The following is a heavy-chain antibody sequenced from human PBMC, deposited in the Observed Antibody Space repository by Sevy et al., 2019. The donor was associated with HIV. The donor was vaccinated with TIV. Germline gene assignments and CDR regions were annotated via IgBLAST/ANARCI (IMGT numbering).Heavy chain of an antibody. CDR2: IDSGGST. CDR3: ARDRYYDASGYYYYYYGMDV. V-gene: IGHV3-66*01. D-gene: IGHD3-22*01. J-gene: IGHJ6*02. Sequence: GWSLRLSCEASGFIVSGNYMAWVRLAPGKGLEWVSLIDSGGSTYYADSVKGRFTISRDNAKNTLYLQMNPLRAEDTAVYFCARDRYYDASGYYYYYYGMDVWGQGTTVTVSS. CDR1: GFIVSGNY.